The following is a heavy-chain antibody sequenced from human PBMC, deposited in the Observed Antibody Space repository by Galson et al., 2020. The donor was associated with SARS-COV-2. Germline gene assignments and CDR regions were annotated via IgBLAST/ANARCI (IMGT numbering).Heavy chain of an antibody. D-gene: IGHD2-2*01. Sequence: PGGSLRLSCAASGFTFSSYAMSWVRQAPGKGLEWVSAISGSGGSTYYADSVKGRFTISRDNSKNTLYLQMNSLRAEDTAVYYCAKDRAQGTSWDPPYWFDPWGQGTLVTVSS. CDR1: GFTFSSYA. CDR3: AKDRAQGTSWDPPYWFDP. J-gene: IGHJ5*02. V-gene: IGHV3-23*01. CDR2: ISGSGGST.